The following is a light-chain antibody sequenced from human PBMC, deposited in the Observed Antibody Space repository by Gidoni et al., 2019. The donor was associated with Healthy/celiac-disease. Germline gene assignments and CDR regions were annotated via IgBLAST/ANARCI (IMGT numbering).Light chain of an antibody. CDR3: QQYGSSQWT. CDR2: GAS. Sequence: EIVLTQSPGTLSLSPGERATLSCRASQSVSSSYLAWYQQKPGQAPRLLIYGASSRATGIPDFTLTISRLEPEDFAVYYCQQYGSSQWTFXQXTKVEIK. CDR1: QSVSSSY. V-gene: IGKV3-20*01. J-gene: IGKJ1*01.